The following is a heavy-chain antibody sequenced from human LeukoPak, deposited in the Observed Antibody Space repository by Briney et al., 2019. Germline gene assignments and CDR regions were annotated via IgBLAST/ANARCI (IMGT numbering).Heavy chain of an antibody. D-gene: IGHD2-21*02. J-gene: IGHJ6*03. CDR1: GGSFSTHA. Sequence: VASVTVSCKAAGGSFSTHAIIWVRQAPGQGLEWMGGIIPVLGTTNSAQRFQDRLSLTADESTRTVSMELTSLRPEDSAVYYCGASTVTVTYYYMAVGGKGTTITVSS. CDR3: GASTVTVTYYYMAV. CDR2: IIPVLGTT. V-gene: IGHV1-69*13.